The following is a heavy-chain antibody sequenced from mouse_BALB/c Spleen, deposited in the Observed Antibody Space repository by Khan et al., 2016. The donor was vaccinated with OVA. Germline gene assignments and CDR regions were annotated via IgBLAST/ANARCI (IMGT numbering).Heavy chain of an antibody. CDR1: GYSFTGYF. V-gene: IGHV1-20*02. D-gene: IGHD1-1*01. CDR2: INPHIGKT. Sequence: VQLKQSGPELVKPGASVKISCKASGYSFTGYFMNWVMQSHGKSLEWIGRINPHIGKTFYNQKFQDQATLTVDESSSPAHLELRSLGAEDSAVYYCARIYGSDFDYWGQGTTLTVSS. J-gene: IGHJ2*01. CDR3: ARIYGSDFDY.